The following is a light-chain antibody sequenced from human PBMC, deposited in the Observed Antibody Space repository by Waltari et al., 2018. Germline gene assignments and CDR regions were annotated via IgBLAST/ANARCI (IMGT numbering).Light chain of an antibody. V-gene: IGKV3-20*01. CDR2: AAS. Sequence: NVLTQSPDTLSLSPGETATLSCRASQSVGDSDLAWYQPKPGQSPRLLIYAASNRASGISDRFSGSGSGRDFTLTISSLEPEDFAVYYCHQYGSAPLFGGGPRWRS. J-gene: IGKJ4*01. CDR1: QSVGDSD. CDR3: HQYGSAPL.